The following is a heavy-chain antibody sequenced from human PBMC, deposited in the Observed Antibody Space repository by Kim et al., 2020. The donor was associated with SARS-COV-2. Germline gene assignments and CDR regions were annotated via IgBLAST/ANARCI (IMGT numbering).Heavy chain of an antibody. J-gene: IGHJ6*03. Sequence: SETLSLTCAVYGGSFSGYYWSWIRQPPGKGLEWIGEINHSGSTNYNPSLKSRVTISVDTSKNQFSLKLSSVTAADTAVYYCARGGAGYCSSTSCYKANYYYYYYMDVWGKGTTVTVSS. V-gene: IGHV4-34*01. D-gene: IGHD2-2*02. CDR1: GGSFSGYY. CDR3: ARGGAGYCSSTSCYKANYYYYYYMDV. CDR2: INHSGST.